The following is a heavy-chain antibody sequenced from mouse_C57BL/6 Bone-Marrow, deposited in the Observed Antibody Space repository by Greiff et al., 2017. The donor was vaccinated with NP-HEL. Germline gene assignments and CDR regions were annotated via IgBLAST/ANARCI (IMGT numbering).Heavy chain of an antibody. Sequence: EVQGVESGGGLVKPGGSLKLSCAASGFTFSSYAMSWVRQTPEKRLEWVATISDGGSYTYYPDNVKGRFTISRDNAKNNLYLQMSHLKSEDTAMYYCARGRGVTTDYAMDYWGQGTSVTVSS. V-gene: IGHV5-4*01. CDR2: ISDGGSYT. CDR3: ARGRGVTTDYAMDY. D-gene: IGHD2-2*01. J-gene: IGHJ4*01. CDR1: GFTFSSYA.